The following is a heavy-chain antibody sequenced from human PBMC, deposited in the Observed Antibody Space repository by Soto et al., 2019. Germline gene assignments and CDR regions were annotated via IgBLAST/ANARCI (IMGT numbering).Heavy chain of an antibody. CDR1: GYTFATYD. D-gene: IGHD2-21*01. CDR3: VRSDGYNFNWLDS. Sequence: QVQLVQSGAEVKTPGASVKVSCKASGYTFATYDINWVRQAPGQGLEWMGWMNPNSDNTGYAQKFQGRLTMTRDTALSVAHMELSSLRNEDTAVYYCVRSDGYNFNWLDSWGQGTLVTVSA. J-gene: IGHJ5*01. CDR2: MNPNSDNT. V-gene: IGHV1-8*01.